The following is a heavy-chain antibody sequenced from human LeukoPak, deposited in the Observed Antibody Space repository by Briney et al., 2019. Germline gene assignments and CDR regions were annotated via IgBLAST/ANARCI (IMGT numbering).Heavy chain of an antibody. CDR1: GFTFSSWW. Sequence: GGSLRLSCAVSGFTFSSWWMTWVRQAPGKGLEWVANIKQDGSEKNYVDSVKGRFTISRDNAKNSLDLQMNRLRAEDTAVYYCARESFAARWDWGQGTLVTVSS. V-gene: IGHV3-7*01. D-gene: IGHD6-6*01. CDR3: ARESFAARWD. J-gene: IGHJ4*02. CDR2: IKQDGSEK.